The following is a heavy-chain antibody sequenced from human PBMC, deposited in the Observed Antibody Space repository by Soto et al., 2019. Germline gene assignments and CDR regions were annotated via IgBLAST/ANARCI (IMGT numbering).Heavy chain of an antibody. CDR1: GFIFSSYA. CDR3: AKRLGYDSSGYYS. J-gene: IGHJ4*02. Sequence: GGSLRLSCAASGFIFSSYAMSWVRQAPGKGLEWVSAISGSGGITYYADSVKGRFTISRDNSKNTLYLQMNSLRAEDTAVYYCAKRLGYDSSGYYSWGQGTLVTVSS. V-gene: IGHV3-23*01. D-gene: IGHD3-22*01. CDR2: ISGSGGIT.